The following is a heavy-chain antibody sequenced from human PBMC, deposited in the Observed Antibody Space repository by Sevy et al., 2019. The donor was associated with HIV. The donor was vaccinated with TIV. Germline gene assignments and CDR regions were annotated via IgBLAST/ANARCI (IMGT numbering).Heavy chain of an antibody. Sequence: GGSLRLSCAASGFTFSRYWMTWVRQAPGKGLEWVSVIYSSDRTDYADSVKGRFTVSRDNSKNTLYLQMNSLRAEDTAIYYCARDHGGVQDWYFDLWGRGTLVTVSS. V-gene: IGHV3-53*01. CDR1: GFTFSRYW. CDR2: IYSSDRT. J-gene: IGHJ2*01. D-gene: IGHD2-8*02. CDR3: ARDHGGVQDWYFDL.